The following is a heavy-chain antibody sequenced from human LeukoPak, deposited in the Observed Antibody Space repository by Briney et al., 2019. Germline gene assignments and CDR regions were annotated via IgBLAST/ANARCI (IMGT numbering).Heavy chain of an antibody. J-gene: IGHJ4*02. Sequence: GGSLRLSCAASGFTFSDYYMSWLRQAPGKGLEGVSYISSSGSIIYYADSVKGRFTISRDNSKNTLYLQMNSLRAEDTAVYYCARVSRGPHPYYYDSSGYMDYWGQGTLVTVSS. V-gene: IGHV3-11*01. CDR2: ISSSGSII. D-gene: IGHD3-22*01. CDR1: GFTFSDYY. CDR3: ARVSRGPHPYYYDSSGYMDY.